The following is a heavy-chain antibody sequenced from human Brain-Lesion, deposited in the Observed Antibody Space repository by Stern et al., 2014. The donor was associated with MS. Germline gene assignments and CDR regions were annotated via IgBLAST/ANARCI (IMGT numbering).Heavy chain of an antibody. V-gene: IGHV1-2*02. D-gene: IGHD3-3*01. CDR1: GYIFTGYY. CDR2: INPNTGGP. CDR3: ARDQRGITIFGVVTDYYYLGMDV. J-gene: IGHJ6*02. Sequence: QLVQSGAEVKKPGASVKVSCKTSGYIFTGYYIHWVRQAPGQGLEWMAWINPNTGGPKYAQKFQGRVTMSRDTSISTAYVELSSLTSDDTAVYYCARDQRGITIFGVVTDYYYLGMDVWGQGPTVTVSS.